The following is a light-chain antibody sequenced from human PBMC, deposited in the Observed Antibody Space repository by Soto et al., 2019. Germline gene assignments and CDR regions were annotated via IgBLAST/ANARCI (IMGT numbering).Light chain of an antibody. CDR1: QSISSS. V-gene: IGKV3-20*01. Sequence: EIVLTQSPGTLSASPGERATLSCRASQSISSSLAWYQQKPGQAPRLLMYAASSRATGIPDRFSGSGSGTDFTLTISRLEAEDFAVYYCQQSSSSPITFGQGTRLEIK. CDR3: QQSSSSPIT. J-gene: IGKJ5*01. CDR2: AAS.